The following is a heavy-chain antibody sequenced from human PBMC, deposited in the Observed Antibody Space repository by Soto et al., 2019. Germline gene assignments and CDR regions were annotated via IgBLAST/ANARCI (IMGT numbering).Heavy chain of an antibody. J-gene: IGHJ4*02. CDR3: ARDQTPTVLTPLGH. CDR2: ISTSGNTI. CDR1: GFTFRDYS. V-gene: IGHV3-11*01. D-gene: IGHD4-17*01. Sequence: PGGSLRLSCRTSGFTFRDYSMAWIRQAPGKGLEWLSYISTSGNTIYSADSVKGRFSISRDNAKNSVYLEMTSLTAEDTAVYYCARDQTPTVLTPLGHWGQGTLVIVSS.